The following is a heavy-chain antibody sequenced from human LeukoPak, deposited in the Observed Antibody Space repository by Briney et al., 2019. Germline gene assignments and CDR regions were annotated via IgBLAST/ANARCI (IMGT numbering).Heavy chain of an antibody. V-gene: IGHV1-8*03. J-gene: IGHJ3*02. CDR3: AAGRNPGGSSGWYAGRDI. CDR1: GYTFTSYD. Sequence: ASVKVSCKASGYTFTSYDISWIRQAPGQGLEWMGWMNPNRGNTGSAQKFQGRVTITRNTSISTVYMELSSLRSEDTAVYYCAAGRNPGGSSGWYAGRDIWGQGTMVTVSS. D-gene: IGHD6-19*01. CDR2: MNPNRGNT.